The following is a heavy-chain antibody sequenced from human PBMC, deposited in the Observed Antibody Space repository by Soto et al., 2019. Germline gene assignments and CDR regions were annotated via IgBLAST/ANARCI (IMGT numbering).Heavy chain of an antibody. CDR2: IYYSGST. CDR3: ARRYGGNFDY. D-gene: IGHD1-26*01. Sequence: SETLSLTCTVSGGSISSSSYYRGWIRQPPGKGLEWIGYIYYSGSTNYNPSLKSRVTISVDTSKNQFSLKLTSVTAADTAVYYCARRYGGNFDYWGQGTLVTVSS. CDR1: GGSISSSSYY. V-gene: IGHV4-61*05. J-gene: IGHJ4*02.